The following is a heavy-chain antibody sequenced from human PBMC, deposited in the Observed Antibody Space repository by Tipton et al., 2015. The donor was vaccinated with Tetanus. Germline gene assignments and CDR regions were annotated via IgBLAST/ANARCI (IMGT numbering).Heavy chain of an antibody. D-gene: IGHD6-19*01. CDR1: GFTFSTNA. J-gene: IGHJ4*02. CDR2: ITFDGSTK. Sequence: SGFTFSTNAMHWVRQAPGKGLEWVAVITFDGSTKYYADSVKGRFTLSRDNSQNTVHLQMSSLKVEDTAVYYCVRDGGSSGWLAYWGQGTLVTVSS. V-gene: IGHV3-30-3*01. CDR3: VRDGGSSGWLAY.